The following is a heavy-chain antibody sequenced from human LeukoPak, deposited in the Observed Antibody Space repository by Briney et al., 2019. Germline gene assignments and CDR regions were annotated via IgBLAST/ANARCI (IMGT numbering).Heavy chain of an antibody. V-gene: IGHV3-23*01. CDR3: AKAGNRNYYGSGSYSGYYFDY. Sequence: PGGSLRLSCAASGFTFSSYAMSWVRQAPGEGLGWVSAISGSGGSTYYADSVKGRFTISRDNSKNTLYLQMNSLRAEDTAVYYCAKAGNRNYYGSGSYSGYYFDYWGQGTLVTVSS. CDR1: GFTFSSYA. J-gene: IGHJ4*02. CDR2: ISGSGGST. D-gene: IGHD3-10*01.